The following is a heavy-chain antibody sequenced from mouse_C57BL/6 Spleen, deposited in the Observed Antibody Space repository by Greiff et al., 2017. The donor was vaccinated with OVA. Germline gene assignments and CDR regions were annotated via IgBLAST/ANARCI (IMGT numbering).Heavy chain of an antibody. D-gene: IGHD1-1*01. Sequence: VQLQQSGAELVMPGASVKLSCKASGYTFTSYWMHWVKQRPGQGLEWIGEIDPSDSYTKYNQKFKGKSTLTVDTSSSTAYMQLSSLTSEDSAVYYCARSQLSTTPYFEVWGTGTTVTVSS. J-gene: IGHJ1*03. V-gene: IGHV1-69*01. CDR1: GYTFTSYW. CDR2: IDPSDSYT. CDR3: ARSQLSTTPYFEV.